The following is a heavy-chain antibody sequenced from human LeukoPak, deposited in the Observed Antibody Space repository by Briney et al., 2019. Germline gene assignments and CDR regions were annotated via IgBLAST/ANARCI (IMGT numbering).Heavy chain of an antibody. Sequence: GSLRLSCAASGFTFSSHWMTWVRQAPGKGLEWVANIKEDGSKKNYVDSVKGRFTIPRDNAKNSLYLQMNSLRAEDTAVYHCATPLDYYDSSGYHQGGDWGQGALVTVSS. V-gene: IGHV3-7*03. J-gene: IGHJ4*02. CDR3: ATPLDYYDSSGYHQGGD. D-gene: IGHD3-22*01. CDR2: IKEDGSKK. CDR1: GFTFSSHW.